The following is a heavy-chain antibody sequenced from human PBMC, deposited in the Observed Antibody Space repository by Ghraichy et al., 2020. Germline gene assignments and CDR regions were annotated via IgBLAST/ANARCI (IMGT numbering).Heavy chain of an antibody. CDR1: GGSISSGGYS. D-gene: IGHD4-17*01. CDR3: ARGRYGDYGVGDY. CDR2: IYHSGST. Sequence: SETLSLTCAVSGGSISSGGYSWSWIRQPPGKGLEWIGYIYHSGSTYYNPSLKSRVTISVDRSKNQFSLKLSSVTAADTAVYYCARGRYGDYGVGDYWGQGTLVTVSS. J-gene: IGHJ4*02. V-gene: IGHV4-30-2*01.